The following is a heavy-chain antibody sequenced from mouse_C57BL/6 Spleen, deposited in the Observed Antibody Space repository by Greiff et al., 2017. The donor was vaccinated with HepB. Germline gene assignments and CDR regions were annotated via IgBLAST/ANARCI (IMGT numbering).Heavy chain of an antibody. CDR1: GFTFTDYY. V-gene: IGHV7-3*01. J-gene: IGHJ4*01. CDR3: ASLYGYAMDY. D-gene: IGHD1-1*02. CDR2: IRNKANGYTT. Sequence: EVKLMESGGGLVQPGGSLSLSCAASGFTFTDYYMSWVRQPPGKALEWLGFIRNKANGYTTEYSASVKGRFTISRDNSQSILYLQMNALRAEDSATYYCASLYGYAMDYWGQGTSVTVSS.